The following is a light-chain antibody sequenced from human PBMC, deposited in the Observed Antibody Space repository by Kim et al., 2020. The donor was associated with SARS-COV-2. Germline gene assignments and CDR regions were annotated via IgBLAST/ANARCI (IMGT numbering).Light chain of an antibody. V-gene: IGKV3-20*01. CDR1: QSVSSSY. Sequence: LSPGERATLSCRASQSVSSSYLAWYQQKPGQAHRLLIYGASSRATGIPDRFSGSGSGTDFTLTISRLEPEDFVVYYCQQYGSSFTFGPGTKVDIK. J-gene: IGKJ3*01. CDR2: GAS. CDR3: QQYGSSFT.